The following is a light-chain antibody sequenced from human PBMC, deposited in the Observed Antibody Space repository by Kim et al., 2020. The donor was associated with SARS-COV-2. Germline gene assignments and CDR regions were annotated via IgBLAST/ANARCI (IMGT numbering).Light chain of an antibody. CDR3: QQYNNWPYT. CDR1: QSVSSN. Sequence: SVPPGERATLSCRASQSVSSNLAWYQQKPGQAPRLLIYGGSTRATGIPARFSGSGSGTEFTLTISSLQSEDFAVYYCQQYNNWPYTFGQGTKLEI. V-gene: IGKV3-15*01. CDR2: GGS. J-gene: IGKJ2*01.